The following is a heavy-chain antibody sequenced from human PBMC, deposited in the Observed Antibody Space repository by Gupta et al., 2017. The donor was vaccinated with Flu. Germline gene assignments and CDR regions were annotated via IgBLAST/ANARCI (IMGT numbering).Heavy chain of an antibody. CDR1: GFTFSAQN. CDR3: VREHDWGFDG. D-gene: IGHD3-9*01. J-gene: IGHJ5*02. CDR2: NSITDAR. V-gene: IGHV3-48*02. Sequence: EVQLVESGGGLVQPGGSLRLSCAASGFTFSAQNMNWVRQAPGKGLEWVAYNSITDARFDADSVKGRFTISRDNGKNSLYLQMDSLRDEDTALYYCVREHDWGFDGWGQGTLVTVSS.